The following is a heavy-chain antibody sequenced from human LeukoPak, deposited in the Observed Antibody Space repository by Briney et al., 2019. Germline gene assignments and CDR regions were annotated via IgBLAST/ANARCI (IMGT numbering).Heavy chain of an antibody. D-gene: IGHD3-22*01. J-gene: IGHJ4*02. CDR3: ASYDSSGYYYRDY. CDR2: GDYSGGT. V-gene: IGHV4-38-2*02. Sequence: SETLSLTCTVSGYSISSGYYWAWIRQPPGKGLEWIASGDYSGGTYYNPSLESRVAISADKSKNQFSLKLSSVTAADTAVYYCASYDSSGYYYRDYWGQGTLVTVSS. CDR1: GYSISSGYY.